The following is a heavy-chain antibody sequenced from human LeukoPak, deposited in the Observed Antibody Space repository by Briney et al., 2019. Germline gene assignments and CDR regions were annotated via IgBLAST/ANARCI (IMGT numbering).Heavy chain of an antibody. CDR2: ISSSSSYI. V-gene: IGHV3-21*01. D-gene: IGHD2-8*01. Sequence: GGSLRLSCAASGFTFSSYSMNWVRQAPGKGLEWVSSISSSSSYIYYADSVKGRFTISGDNAKNSLYLQMNSLRAEDTAVYYCARECAYCTNGVIWGQGTLVTVSS. CDR1: GFTFSSYS. J-gene: IGHJ4*02. CDR3: ARECAYCTNGVI.